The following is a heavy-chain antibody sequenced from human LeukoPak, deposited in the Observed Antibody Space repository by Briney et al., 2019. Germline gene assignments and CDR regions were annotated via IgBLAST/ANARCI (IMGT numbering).Heavy chain of an antibody. Sequence: GGSLRLSCAASGFAFNKYWMHWARHAPGKGLVWVSRINGDGSTTSYADSVKGGFTISRDNAKNTLYLQMSSLRAEDTAVYYCATGNYYDSRGYYTFGHWGQGTLVTVSS. CDR1: GFAFNKYW. V-gene: IGHV3-74*01. CDR3: ATGNYYDSRGYYTFGH. J-gene: IGHJ4*02. D-gene: IGHD3-22*01. CDR2: INGDGSTT.